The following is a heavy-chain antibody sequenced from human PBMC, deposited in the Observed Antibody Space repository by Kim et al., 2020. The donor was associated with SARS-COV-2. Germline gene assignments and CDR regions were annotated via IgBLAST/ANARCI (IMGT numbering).Heavy chain of an antibody. V-gene: IGHV3-23*01. J-gene: IGHJ5*02. CDR1: GFAFNNYA. CDR2: ISGGRPTSI. D-gene: IGHD6-19*01. CDR3: ALFVRGWIRWLDP. Sequence: GGSLRLSCAASGFAFNNYALAWVRQAPGKGLEWVSTISGGRPTSIYYADSVKGRFIISRDNSINQLFLQMNRLRADDTARYYCALFVRGWIRWLDPWGQG.